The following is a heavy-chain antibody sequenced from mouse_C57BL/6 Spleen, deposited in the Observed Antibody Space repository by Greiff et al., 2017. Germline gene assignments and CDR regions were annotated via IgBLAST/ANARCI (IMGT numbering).Heavy chain of an antibody. CDR1: YTFTDYYM. CDR3: RSLCPPWFAN. J-gene: IGHJ3*01. Sequence: VQLQQSGPELVKPGASVKMSCKASGYTFTDYYMHWVKQKPGKGLEWIGEIYPGSGNTYYNEKFKGKATLTADTSSSTAYMQLSSLTSEDSAVYFCARSLCPPWFANWGQGTLVTVSA. CDR2: YPGSGNTY. V-gene: IGHV1-83*01.